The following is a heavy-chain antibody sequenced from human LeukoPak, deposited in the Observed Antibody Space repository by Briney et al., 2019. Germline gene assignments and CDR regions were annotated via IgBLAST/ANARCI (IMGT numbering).Heavy chain of an antibody. CDR3: AREAHPYCTNGVCYTSFDY. J-gene: IGHJ4*02. CDR1: GGTFSSYA. CDR2: IIPIFGTA. V-gene: IGHV1-69*13. D-gene: IGHD2-8*01. Sequence: SVKVSCKASGGTFSSYAISWVRQAPGQGLEWMGGIIPIFGTANYAQKFQGRVTITADESTSTAYMELSSLRSEDTAVYYCAREAHPYCTNGVCYTSFDYWGQRTLVTVSS.